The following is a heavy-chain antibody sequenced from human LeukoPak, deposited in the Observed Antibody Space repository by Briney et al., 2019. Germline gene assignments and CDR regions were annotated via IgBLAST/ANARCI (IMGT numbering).Heavy chain of an antibody. CDR3: ARGSGRQQLEQNY. D-gene: IGHD6-13*01. Sequence: PGGSLRLSCVASGFIFSIYWMSWVRQAPGRGPEWLAIIKEDGSVIWDVESVRGRFTISRDNAKNSVYLEMNSLRAEDTAVYYCARGSGRQQLEQNYWGQGNLVTVSS. J-gene: IGHJ4*02. V-gene: IGHV3-7*01. CDR1: GFIFSIYW. CDR2: IKEDGSVI.